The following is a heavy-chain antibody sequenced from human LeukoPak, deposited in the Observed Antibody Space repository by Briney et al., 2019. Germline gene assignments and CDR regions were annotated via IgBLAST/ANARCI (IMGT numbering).Heavy chain of an antibody. D-gene: IGHD3-22*01. CDR1: GGSISSSSYY. CDR2: IYYSGST. J-gene: IGHJ4*02. V-gene: IGHV4-39*02. CDR3: ARDGGGTMIVVETYYFDY. Sequence: SETLSLTCTVSGGSISSSSYYWGWIRQPPGKGLEWVGSIYYSGSTYYNPSLKSRVTISVDTSKNQFSLKLSSVTAADTAVYYCARDGGGTMIVVETYYFDYWGQGTLVTVSS.